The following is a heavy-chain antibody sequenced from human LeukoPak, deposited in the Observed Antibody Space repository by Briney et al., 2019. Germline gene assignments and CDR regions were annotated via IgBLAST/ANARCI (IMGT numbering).Heavy chain of an antibody. J-gene: IGHJ4*02. CDR2: ISGDSGDT. D-gene: IGHD1-26*01. Sequence: KPGGSLRLSCAASGFTFSASYMTWVRQAPGKGLEWLSYISGDSGDTNYADSVKGRFTISRDNAKNSMYLQMNSLRVEDTAVYYCARGGTSYYWGQGTLVTVSS. V-gene: IGHV3-11*06. CDR1: GFTFSASY. CDR3: ARGGTSYY.